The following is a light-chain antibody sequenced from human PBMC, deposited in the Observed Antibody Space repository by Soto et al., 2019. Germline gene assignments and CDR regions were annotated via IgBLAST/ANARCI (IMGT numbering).Light chain of an antibody. V-gene: IGKV1-5*01. CDR2: DAS. CDR3: QQHDSYSWT. Sequence: DIQMTQSPSTVSASVGDTVTITCRASQSISTRLAWYQQKAGTAPKVLIYDASRLESGVPSRFSGSGSGTEFTLTISRLQPDDFASYYCQQHDSYSWTFGQGTKVDIK. CDR1: QSISTR. J-gene: IGKJ1*01.